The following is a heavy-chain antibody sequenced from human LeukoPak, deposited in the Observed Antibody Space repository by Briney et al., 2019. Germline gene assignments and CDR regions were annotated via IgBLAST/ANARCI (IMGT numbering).Heavy chain of an antibody. Sequence: SQTLSLTCTVSGGSISSGGYYWSWIRQPPGKGLEWIGYIYHSGSTYYNPSLKSRVTISVDRSKNQFSLKLSSVTAADTAVYYCARGAAAGNPGFDYWGQGTLVTVSS. V-gene: IGHV4-30-2*01. CDR2: IYHSGST. D-gene: IGHD6-13*01. CDR3: ARGAAAGNPGFDY. CDR1: GGSISSGGYY. J-gene: IGHJ4*02.